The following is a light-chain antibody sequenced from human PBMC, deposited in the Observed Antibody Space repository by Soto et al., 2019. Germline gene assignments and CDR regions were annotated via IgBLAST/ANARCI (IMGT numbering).Light chain of an antibody. Sequence: QSALTQPASVSGSPGQSITISCTGTSSDVGGYNYVSWYQQHPGTPPKLMIYDVSNRPSGVSNRFSGSKSGNTASLTISGLQAEDEADYYCSSYTSSSTVVFGGGTKLTVL. CDR3: SSYTSSSTVV. CDR2: DVS. J-gene: IGLJ2*01. CDR1: SSDVGGYNY. V-gene: IGLV2-14*01.